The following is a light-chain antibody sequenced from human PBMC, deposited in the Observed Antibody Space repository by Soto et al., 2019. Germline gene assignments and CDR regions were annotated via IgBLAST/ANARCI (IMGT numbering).Light chain of an antibody. CDR2: EAS. CDR3: QQYINYPWT. V-gene: IGKV1-5*03. J-gene: IGKJ1*01. Sequence: DIQMTQSPSTLSASVGDRVTITCRTSQNINNWLAWYQQKPGKAPKLLIYEASSLEGGVPSRFSGSGSGTEFTLTISSLQPDDFATYYCQQYINYPWTFGQGTKVEIK. CDR1: QNINNW.